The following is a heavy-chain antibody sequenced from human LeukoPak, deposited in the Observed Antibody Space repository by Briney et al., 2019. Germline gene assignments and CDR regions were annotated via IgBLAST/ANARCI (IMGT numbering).Heavy chain of an antibody. V-gene: IGHV3-48*02. CDR1: GFTFSSYS. Sequence: GGSLRLSCAASGFTFSSYSMNWVRQAPGKGLEWVSYISSSSSTIYYADSVKGRFTISRDNAKNSLYLQMNSLRDEDTAVYYCARVENYYDSSGSRDAFDIWGQGKMVTVSS. J-gene: IGHJ3*02. CDR3: ARVENYYDSSGSRDAFDI. CDR2: ISSSSSTI. D-gene: IGHD3-22*01.